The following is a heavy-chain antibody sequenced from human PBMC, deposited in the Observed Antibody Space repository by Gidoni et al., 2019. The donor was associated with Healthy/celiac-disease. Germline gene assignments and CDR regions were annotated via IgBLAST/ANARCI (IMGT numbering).Heavy chain of an antibody. D-gene: IGHD6-19*01. Sequence: EVQLLESGGGLVQPGGSLRLSCAASGFTFSSYAMSWVHQAPGKGLGWGSAISGSGGSTYYADSVKGRFTISRDNSKNTLYLQMNSLRAEDTAVYYCAKDLMAVAGNWFDPWGQGTLVTVSS. J-gene: IGHJ5*02. V-gene: IGHV3-23*01. CDR3: AKDLMAVAGNWFDP. CDR1: GFTFSSYA. CDR2: ISGSGGST.